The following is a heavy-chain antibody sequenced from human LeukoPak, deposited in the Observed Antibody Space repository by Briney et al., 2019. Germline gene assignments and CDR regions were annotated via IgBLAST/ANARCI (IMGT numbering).Heavy chain of an antibody. CDR3: ARAEWLQFGHFDY. Sequence: ASVKVSCKASGYIFSTYALHWVRQAPGQRLEWMGWINAGNGNTKYSQKFQGRVTITRDTSASTAYMELSSLRSEDTAVHYCARAEWLQFGHFDYWGQGTLVTVSS. D-gene: IGHD5-24*01. CDR1: GYIFSTYA. CDR2: INAGNGNT. J-gene: IGHJ4*02. V-gene: IGHV1-3*01.